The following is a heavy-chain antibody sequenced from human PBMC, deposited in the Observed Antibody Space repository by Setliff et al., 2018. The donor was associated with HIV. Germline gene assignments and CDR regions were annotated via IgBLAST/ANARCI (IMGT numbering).Heavy chain of an antibody. Sequence: GGSLRLSCAASGFTFSSFAMSWVRQAPGKGLEWVSGISGSGGSTYYADSVKGRFTISRDNAEYSLHLQMNSLRAEDTAVYYCARARLRNYYYMDVWAKGTTVTVSS. CDR2: ISGSGGST. CDR1: GFTFSSFA. V-gene: IGHV3-23*01. J-gene: IGHJ6*03. CDR3: ARARLRNYYYMDV. D-gene: IGHD5-12*01.